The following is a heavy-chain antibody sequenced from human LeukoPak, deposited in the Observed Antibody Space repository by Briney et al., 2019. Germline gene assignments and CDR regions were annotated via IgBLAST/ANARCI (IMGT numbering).Heavy chain of an antibody. V-gene: IGHV1-18*01. J-gene: IGHJ6*03. D-gene: IGHD5-24*01. CDR2: ISAYNGNT. CDR1: GYTFTSYD. Sequence: GASVKVSCKASGYTFTSYDISWVRQAPGQGLEWMGWISAYNGNTNYAQKLQGRVTMTTDTSTSTAYMELRSLRSDDTAVYYCARARSDGEMATITASDYYYYYYMDVWGKGTTVTISS. CDR3: ARARSDGEMATITASDYYYYYYMDV.